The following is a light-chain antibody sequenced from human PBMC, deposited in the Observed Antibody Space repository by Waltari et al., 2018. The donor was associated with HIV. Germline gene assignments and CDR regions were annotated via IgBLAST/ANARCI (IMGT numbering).Light chain of an antibody. CDR2: EPE. V-gene: IGLV7-46*01. J-gene: IGLJ3*02. CDR3: LLSYSGVRV. CDR1: TGSVSRNHY. Sequence: QVVVTQEPSLSVSPGGTVTVTCASVTGSVSRNHYTHWIQLKTGQAPRTLIYEPEERHPGPPGLFAVSLIGGRAALMLAGSLPDDEADYYCLLSYSGVRVFGGGTKLTV.